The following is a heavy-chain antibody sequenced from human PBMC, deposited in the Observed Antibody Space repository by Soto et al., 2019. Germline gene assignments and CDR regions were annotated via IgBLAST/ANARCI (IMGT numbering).Heavy chain of an antibody. Sequence: LSLTCTVSGGSMRNYFWTWIRQPPGKGLEWIGYIHYSGATSFFPSYNPSLWGRVTISEDTSKNQFSLKLLSVTTADTAVYFCAAGEASSRNLAPYYLDFWGPGTLVTVSS. J-gene: IGHJ4*02. CDR1: GGSMRNYF. V-gene: IGHV4-59*01. D-gene: IGHD6-13*01. CDR3: AAGEASSRNLAPYYLDF. CDR2: IHYSGATSFFP.